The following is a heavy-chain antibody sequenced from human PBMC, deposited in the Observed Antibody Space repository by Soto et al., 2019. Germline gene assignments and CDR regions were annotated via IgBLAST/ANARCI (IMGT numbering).Heavy chain of an antibody. V-gene: IGHV3-23*01. CDR1: GFTFSNYA. J-gene: IGHJ5*02. Sequence: GGSLRLSCAASGFTFSNYAMAWVRQTPGKGLERVSVISGSGDTTFYAESVEGRFIISRDNSKNTLFLQMNSLGVEDTALYYCAKRFNLGSEATHTALGSWGQGTPVTVSS. CDR3: AKRFNLGSEATHTALGS. CDR2: ISGSGDTT. D-gene: IGHD1-1*01.